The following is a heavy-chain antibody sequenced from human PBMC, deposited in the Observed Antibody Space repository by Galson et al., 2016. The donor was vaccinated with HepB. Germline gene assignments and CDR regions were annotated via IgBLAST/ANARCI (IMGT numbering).Heavy chain of an antibody. CDR3: AHGAGYFDF. CDR1: GFSLSTTGVG. J-gene: IGHJ4*02. D-gene: IGHD6-19*01. CDR2: IYWDDDK. Sequence: PALVKPTQSLTLTCTFSGFSLSTTGVGMGWIRQPPGKALEWLALIYWDDDKHYTPSLKSRLTVTKDTSQNQVVLTMTNMDPVDTATYYCAHGAGYFDFWGQGTLGTVSS. V-gene: IGHV2-5*02.